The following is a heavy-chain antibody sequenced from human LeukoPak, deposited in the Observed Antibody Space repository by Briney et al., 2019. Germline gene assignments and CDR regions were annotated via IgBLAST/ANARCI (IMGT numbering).Heavy chain of an antibody. D-gene: IGHD6-13*01. CDR2: ISGSGSST. J-gene: IGHJ4*02. CDR3: AKHEGSSWYYFDY. CDR1: GFTFSSYA. Sequence: GGSLRLSCAASGFTFSSYAMSWVRQAPGKGLEWVSAISGSGSSTYYADSVKGRFTISRDDSKNTLYLQMNSLRAEDTAVYYCAKHEGSSWYYFDYWGQGTLVTVSS. V-gene: IGHV3-23*01.